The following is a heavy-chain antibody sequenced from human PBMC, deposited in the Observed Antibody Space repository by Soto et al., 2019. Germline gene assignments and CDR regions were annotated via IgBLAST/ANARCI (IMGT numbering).Heavy chain of an antibody. D-gene: IGHD3-22*01. V-gene: IGHV3-21*01. Sequence: EVQLVESGGGLVKPGGSLRLSCAASGFTFSSYSMNWVRQAPGKGLEWVSSISSSSSYIYYADSVKGRFTISRDNAKNSLYLQMNIMRGEDTAVYYCARPTNYFDSRGYYGYWGQGTLVTVSS. CDR2: ISSSSSYI. CDR1: GFTFSSYS. J-gene: IGHJ4*02. CDR3: ARPTNYFDSRGYYGY.